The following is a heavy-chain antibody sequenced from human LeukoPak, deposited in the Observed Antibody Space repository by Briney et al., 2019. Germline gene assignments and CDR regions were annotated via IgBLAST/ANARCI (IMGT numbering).Heavy chain of an antibody. V-gene: IGHV3-9*01. D-gene: IGHD3-10*01. CDR1: GFIFDDYA. CDR2: ISWNSGSK. J-gene: IGHJ3*02. CDR3: AKGVKAAKRGRFAFDI. Sequence: PGGSLRLSCRSSGFIFDDYAFHWVRQVTGRGLEWVSGISWNSGSKNYADSVEGRFTISRDNTKRSLFLQMNSLRTEDTALYYCAKGVKAAKRGRFAFDIWGQGTMVTVSS.